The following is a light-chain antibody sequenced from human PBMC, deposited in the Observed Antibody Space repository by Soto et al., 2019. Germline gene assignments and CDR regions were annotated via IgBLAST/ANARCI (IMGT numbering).Light chain of an antibody. Sequence: QSALTQPPSASGSPGQSVAIPCTGTSSDVGGYNYVSWYQQHPGKAPKLMIYEVNKRPSGVPDRFSGSKSGNTASLTVSGLQAEDEADYYCSSYAGSSNVFGTGTKVT. CDR2: EVN. CDR3: SSYAGSSNV. V-gene: IGLV2-8*01. J-gene: IGLJ1*01. CDR1: SSDVGGYNY.